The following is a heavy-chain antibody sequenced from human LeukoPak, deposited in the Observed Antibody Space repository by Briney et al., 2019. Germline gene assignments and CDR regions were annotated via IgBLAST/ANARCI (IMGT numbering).Heavy chain of an antibody. J-gene: IGHJ6*02. CDR2: ISGSGGST. D-gene: IGHD2-2*01. Sequence: GGSLRLSCAASGFTFSSYAMSWVRQAPGKGLEWVSAISGSGGSTYYADSVKGRFTISRDNSKNTLYLQMNSLRAEDTAVYYCAKGLCSSTRCYDYYYGMDVWGQGTTVTVSS. CDR1: GFTFSSYA. CDR3: AKGLCSSTRCYDYYYGMDV. V-gene: IGHV3-23*01.